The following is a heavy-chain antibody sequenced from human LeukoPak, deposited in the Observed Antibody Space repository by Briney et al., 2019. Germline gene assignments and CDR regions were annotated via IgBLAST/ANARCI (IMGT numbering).Heavy chain of an antibody. Sequence: SETLSLTCAVYGGSFSGYYWSWIRQPPGKGLEWIGEINHSGSTYYNPSLKSRVTISADTSKNQFSLKLSSVTAADTAVYYCARVSTWDVVPSALRVGYAFDIWGQGTMVTVSS. CDR3: ARVSTWDVVPSALRVGYAFDI. CDR2: INHSGST. CDR1: GGSFSGYY. J-gene: IGHJ3*02. V-gene: IGHV4-34*01. D-gene: IGHD2-2*01.